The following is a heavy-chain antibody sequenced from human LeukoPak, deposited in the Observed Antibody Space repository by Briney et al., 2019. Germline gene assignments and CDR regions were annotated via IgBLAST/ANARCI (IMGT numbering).Heavy chain of an antibody. V-gene: IGHV5-51*01. CDR3: ARQWDYSSGSVGY. D-gene: IGHD6-19*01. Sequence: GEPLKISCKGSGYTFTDFWIGWVRQMPGKGLEWMGIIYPGDSDTRYSPSFQGQVTISADKSISTAYLQWSSLKASDTAMYYCARQWDYSSGSVGYWGQGTLVTVSS. CDR1: GYTFTDFW. CDR2: IYPGDSDT. J-gene: IGHJ4*02.